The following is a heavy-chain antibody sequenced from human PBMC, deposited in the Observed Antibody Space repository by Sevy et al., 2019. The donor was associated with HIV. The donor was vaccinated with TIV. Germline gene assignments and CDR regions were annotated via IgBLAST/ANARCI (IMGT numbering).Heavy chain of an antibody. J-gene: IGHJ6*02. CDR2: ISYDGSNK. Sequence: GGSLRLSCAASVFTFSSYAMHWVRQAPGKGLEWVAVISYDGSNKYYADSVKGRFTISRDNSKNTLYLQMNSLRAEDTAVYYCARDDLWFGELYYYYYGMDVWGQGTTVTVSS. V-gene: IGHV3-30*04. CDR1: VFTFSSYA. D-gene: IGHD3-10*01. CDR3: ARDDLWFGELYYYYYGMDV.